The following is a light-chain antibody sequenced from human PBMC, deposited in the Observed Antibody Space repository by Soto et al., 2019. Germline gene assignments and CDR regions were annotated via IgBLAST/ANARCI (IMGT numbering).Light chain of an antibody. J-gene: IGLJ1*01. CDR2: EVS. CDR1: SSDVGSYNL. Sequence: QSLLTQPASVSGSPGQSIPISCTGTSSDVGSYNLVTWYQQHPGKAPKLMIYEVSKRPSGVSNRFSGSKSGNTASLTISGLQAEDEADYYCCSYAGSSTSLYVFGTGTKVTVL. V-gene: IGLV2-23*02. CDR3: CSYAGSSTSLYV.